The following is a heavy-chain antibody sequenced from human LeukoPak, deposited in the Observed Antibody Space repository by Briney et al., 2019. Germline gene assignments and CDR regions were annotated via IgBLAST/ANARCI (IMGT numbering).Heavy chain of an antibody. D-gene: IGHD3-22*01. V-gene: IGHV1-18*01. CDR3: ARDPYDTDAFDI. Sequence: ASVKVSCKASGYTFTSYAISWVRQAPGQGLEWMGWISVYNGNTNYAQKLQCRVTMTTDTSTSTAYMELRSLRSDDTAVYYCARDPYDTDAFDIWGQGTMVTVSS. J-gene: IGHJ3*02. CDR1: GYTFTSYA. CDR2: ISVYNGNT.